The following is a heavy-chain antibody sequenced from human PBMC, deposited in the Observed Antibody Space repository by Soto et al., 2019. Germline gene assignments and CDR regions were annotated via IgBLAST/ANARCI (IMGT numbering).Heavy chain of an antibody. D-gene: IGHD2-2*03. CDR3: ARGLDIVVVPAPYWGMDV. CDR1: GDSVSSNSAA. CDR2: TYYRSKWYN. Sequence: SQTLSLTCAISGDSVSSNSAAWNWIRQSPSRGLEWLGRTYYRSKWYNDYAVSVKSRITINPDTSKNQFSLQLNSVTPEDTAVYYCARGLDIVVVPAPYWGMDVWGQGTTVTVSS. J-gene: IGHJ6*02. V-gene: IGHV6-1*01.